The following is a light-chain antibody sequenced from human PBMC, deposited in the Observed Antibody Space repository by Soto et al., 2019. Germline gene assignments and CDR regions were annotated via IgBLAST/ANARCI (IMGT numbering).Light chain of an antibody. CDR3: QHVNDIPLT. CDR1: QDVRSW. CDR2: AS. J-gene: IGKJ3*01. V-gene: IGKV1-12*01. Sequence: IQMAQSPSSVSASVGDKVTIACRASQDVRSWLAWYQQKPGKAPKLLIHASKLQSGVPSRFSGTGDGTDFTLTIDNLQPDDFATYYCQHVNDIPLTFGPGTRVD.